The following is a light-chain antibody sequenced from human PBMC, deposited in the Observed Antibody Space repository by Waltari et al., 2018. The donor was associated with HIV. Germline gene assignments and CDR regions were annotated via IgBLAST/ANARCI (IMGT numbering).Light chain of an antibody. CDR1: SGSVSTSYY. V-gene: IGLV8-61*01. CDR2: STN. J-gene: IGLJ3*02. CDR3: VLYMGSGAV. Sequence: QTVVTQEPSFSVSPGGTVTLTCGLSSGSVSTSYYPSWYQQTPGQAPRTLIYSTNTRSSGVPDRFSGSILGNKAALTIMGAQADDESDYYCVLYMGSGAVFGGGTKLTVL.